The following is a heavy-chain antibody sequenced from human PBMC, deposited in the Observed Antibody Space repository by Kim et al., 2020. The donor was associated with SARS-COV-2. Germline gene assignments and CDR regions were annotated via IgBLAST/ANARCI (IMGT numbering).Heavy chain of an antibody. CDR3: ARKLPYGGGYYYYYGMDV. V-gene: IGHV4-59*13. CDR1: GGSISSYY. J-gene: IGHJ6*02. CDR2: IYYSGST. Sequence: SETLSLTCTVSGGSISSYYWSWIRQPPGKGLEWIGYIYYSGSTNYNPSLKSRVTISVDTSKNQFSLKLSSVTAADTAVYYCARKLPYGGGYYYYYGMDVWGQGTTVTVSS. D-gene: IGHD2-15*01.